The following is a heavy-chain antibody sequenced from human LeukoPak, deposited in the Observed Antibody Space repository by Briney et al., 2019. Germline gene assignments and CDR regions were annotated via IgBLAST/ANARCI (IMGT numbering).Heavy chain of an antibody. Sequence: PGGSLRLSCAASGFTFSSYEMSWVRQGPGKGLECVSHNSSSGGIIYYADSVKGRFTISRDNAKNSLYLQMNSLRAEDTAVYYCARESDYGDFFFDYWGQGTLVTVSS. J-gene: IGHJ4*02. CDR3: ARESDYGDFFFDY. CDR2: NSSSGGII. CDR1: GFTFSSYE. V-gene: IGHV3-48*03. D-gene: IGHD4-17*01.